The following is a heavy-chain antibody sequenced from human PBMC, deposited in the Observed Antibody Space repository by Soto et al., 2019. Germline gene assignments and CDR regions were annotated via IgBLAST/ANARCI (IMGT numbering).Heavy chain of an antibody. CDR3: ARVSYGDYERDMGQRWFDP. J-gene: IGHJ5*02. D-gene: IGHD4-17*01. Sequence: QVQLVQSGAEVKKPGASVKVSCKASGYTFTSYGISWVRQAPGQGLEWMGWISAYNGNTNYAQKLQGRITMTTVTSTSTAYMELRSLRSDDTAVYYCARVSYGDYERDMGQRWFDPWGQGTLVTVSS. CDR1: GYTFTSYG. V-gene: IGHV1-18*01. CDR2: ISAYNGNT.